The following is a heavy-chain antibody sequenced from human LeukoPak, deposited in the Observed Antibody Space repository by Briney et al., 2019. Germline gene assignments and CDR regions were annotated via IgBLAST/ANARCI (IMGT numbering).Heavy chain of an antibody. CDR1: GGSISSSSYY. J-gene: IGHJ4*02. CDR2: IYYSGST. D-gene: IGHD6-13*01. Sequence: SETLSLTCTVSGGSISSSSYYWGWIRQPPGKGLEWIRSIYYSGSTYYNPSLKSRVTISVDTSKNQFSLKLSSVTAADTAVYYCARQFVAAAASFDYWGQGTLVTVSS. CDR3: ARQFVAAAASFDY. V-gene: IGHV4-39*01.